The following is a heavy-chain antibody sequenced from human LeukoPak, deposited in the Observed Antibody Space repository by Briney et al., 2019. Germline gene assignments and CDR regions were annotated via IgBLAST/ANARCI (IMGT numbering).Heavy chain of an antibody. CDR1: GGSISSYY. J-gene: IGHJ6*02. CDR2: IYYSGST. Sequence: PSETLSLTCTVSGGSISSYYWSWIRQPPGKGLEWIGYIYYSGSTNYNPSLKSRVTISVDTSKNQFSLKLSSVTAADTAVYYCARHHTAMVPYYGMDGWGQGTTVTVSS. CDR3: ARHHTAMVPYYGMDG. V-gene: IGHV4-59*08. D-gene: IGHD5-18*01.